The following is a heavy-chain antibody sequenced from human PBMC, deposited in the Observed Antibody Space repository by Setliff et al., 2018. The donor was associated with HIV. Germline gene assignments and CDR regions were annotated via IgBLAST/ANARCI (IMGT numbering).Heavy chain of an antibody. V-gene: IGHV1-46*01. CDR1: GYTFTDYH. CDR3: ARWGRGFGY. CDR2: INPSGGST. Sequence: ASVKVSCKASGYTFTDYHMHWVRQAPGQGLEWMGIINPSGGSTSYALKFQDRVTMTRDTSTSTVYTEMRSLTSEDTAMYYCARWGRGFGYWGQGTLVTVSS. D-gene: IGHD3-10*01. J-gene: IGHJ4*02.